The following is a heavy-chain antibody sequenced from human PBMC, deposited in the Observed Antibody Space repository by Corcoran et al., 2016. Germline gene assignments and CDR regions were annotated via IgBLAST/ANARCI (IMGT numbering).Heavy chain of an antibody. CDR1: GDSVSSNSAA. V-gene: IGHV6-1*01. D-gene: IGHD6-19*01. Sequence: QVQLQQSGPGLVKPSQSLSLTCAISGDSVSSNSAARNWIRQSPSRGLEWLGRTYYRSKWYNDYAVSVKSRITNKPDTSKNQFSMPLNSVTPEDTAVYYCAKGTYSSGWYFDYWGQGTLVTVSS. CDR2: TYYRSKWYN. J-gene: IGHJ4*02. CDR3: AKGTYSSGWYFDY.